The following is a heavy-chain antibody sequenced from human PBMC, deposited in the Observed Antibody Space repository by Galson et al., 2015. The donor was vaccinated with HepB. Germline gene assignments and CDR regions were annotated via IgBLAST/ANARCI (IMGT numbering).Heavy chain of an antibody. D-gene: IGHD2-21*02. V-gene: IGHV3-9*01. J-gene: IGHJ3*02. CDR2: ISWNSGSI. Sequence: SLRLSCAASGFTFDDYAMHWVRQAPGKGLEWVSGISWNSGSIGYADSVKGRFTISRDNAKNSLYLQMNSLRAEDTALYYCAKDIGDFPRPDAFDTRGQGTMVTVSS. CDR3: AKDIGDFPRPDAFDT. CDR1: GFTFDDYA.